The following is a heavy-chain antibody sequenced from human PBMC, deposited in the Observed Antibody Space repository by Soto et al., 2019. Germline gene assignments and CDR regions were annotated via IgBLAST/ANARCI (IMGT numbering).Heavy chain of an antibody. J-gene: IGHJ4*02. CDR2: MNPDSGNT. CDR3: ARSVGGSNVNFDY. D-gene: IGHD3-10*01. V-gene: IGHV1-8*01. Sequence: QVQLVQSGAEVRTPGASVKVSCKASGYTFTSYDINWVRQATGQGPEWMGWMNPDSGNTGYVQKVQGGVTMTRKTARSAAYMELSSLRSEDTAVYYCARSVGGSNVNFDYWGQGTLVTVSS. CDR1: GYTFTSYD.